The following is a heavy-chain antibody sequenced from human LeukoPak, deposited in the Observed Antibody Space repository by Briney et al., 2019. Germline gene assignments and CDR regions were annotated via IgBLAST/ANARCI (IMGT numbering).Heavy chain of an antibody. CDR3: AKGHDGMDV. CDR2: ISGSGGST. Sequence: PGGSLRLSCAASGFTFSSYAMSWVRQAPGKGLEWFSVISGSGGSTNYADSVKGRFIISGDNSKNTLYLQMNSLRAEDTAVYYCAKGHDGMDVWGQGTTVTVSS. V-gene: IGHV3-23*01. CDR1: GFTFSSYA. J-gene: IGHJ6*02.